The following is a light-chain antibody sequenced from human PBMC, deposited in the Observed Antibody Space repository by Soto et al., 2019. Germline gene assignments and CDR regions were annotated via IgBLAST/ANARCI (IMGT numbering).Light chain of an antibody. J-gene: IGLJ1*01. Sequence: QSVLTQPPSASGSPGQSITISCTGTSSDVGGYNYVSWSQQHPGKAPKLIIYEVTKRPSGVPDRFSGSKSGNTASLTVSGIQAEDEADYYCGSYAATDNFYVFGTGTKVT. CDR2: EVT. CDR3: GSYAATDNFYV. V-gene: IGLV2-8*01. CDR1: SSDVGGYNY.